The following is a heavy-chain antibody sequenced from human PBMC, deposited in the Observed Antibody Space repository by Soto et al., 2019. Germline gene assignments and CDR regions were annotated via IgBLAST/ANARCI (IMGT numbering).Heavy chain of an antibody. D-gene: IGHD3-10*01. Sequence: DVQLVESGGGLVQPGRSLRLSCAASGFTFDDYAMHWVRQAPGKGLEWVSGISWNSGSIGYADSVKGRFTISRDNAKNSLYLQMNSLRAEDTALYYCAKDLGGYYGSGIDYWGQGTLVTVSS. CDR2: ISWNSGSI. V-gene: IGHV3-9*01. CDR1: GFTFDDYA. J-gene: IGHJ4*02. CDR3: AKDLGGYYGSGIDY.